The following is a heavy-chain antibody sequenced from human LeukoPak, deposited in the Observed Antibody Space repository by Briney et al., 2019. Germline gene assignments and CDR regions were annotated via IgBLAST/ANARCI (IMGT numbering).Heavy chain of an antibody. CDR3: ASSSWNLGYYFDY. V-gene: IGHV4-30-2*01. Sequence: SQTLSLTCTVSGASISSGGYYWSWTRQPPGKGLEWIGYIYHSGSTYYNPSLKSRVTISVDRSKNQSSLKLSSVTAADTAVYYCASSSWNLGYYFDYWGQGTLVTVSS. J-gene: IGHJ4*02. D-gene: IGHD1-1*01. CDR1: GASISSGGYY. CDR2: IYHSGST.